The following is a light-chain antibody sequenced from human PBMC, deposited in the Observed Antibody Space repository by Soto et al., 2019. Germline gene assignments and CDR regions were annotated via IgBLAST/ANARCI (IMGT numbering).Light chain of an antibody. CDR2: DAS. J-gene: IGKJ4*01. V-gene: IGKV3-15*01. CDR1: QNVYNN. CDR3: QQCSNWPLT. Sequence: EIVMTQSPATLSVSPGEGATLSCKASQNVYNNLAWYQQRPGQPPRLLIYDASTSAAGISARFSGSGYGTEFARTISSLQAEDFAVYCCQQCSNWPLTFGGGTKVEIK.